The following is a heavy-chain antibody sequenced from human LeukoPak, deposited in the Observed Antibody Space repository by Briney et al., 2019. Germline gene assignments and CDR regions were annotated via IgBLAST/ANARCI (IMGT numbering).Heavy chain of an antibody. CDR1: GFTFDDYA. CDR3: AKTVGINYDILTGYYSSYYFDY. V-gene: IGHV3-9*01. Sequence: GGSLRLSCAASGFTFDDYAMHWVRQAPGKGLEWVSGISWNSGSIGYADSVKGRFTISRDNAKNSLYLQMNSLRVEDTALYYCAKTVGINYDILTGYYSSYYFDYWGQGTLVTVSS. CDR2: ISWNSGSI. D-gene: IGHD3-9*01. J-gene: IGHJ4*02.